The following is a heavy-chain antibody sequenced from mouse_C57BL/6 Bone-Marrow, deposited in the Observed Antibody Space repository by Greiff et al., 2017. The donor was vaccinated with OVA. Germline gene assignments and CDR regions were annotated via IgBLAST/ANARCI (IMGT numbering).Heavy chain of an antibody. CDR3: ARKLLSYAVDY. CDR2: IYPGDGDT. J-gene: IGHJ4*01. V-gene: IGHV1-80*01. D-gene: IGHD2-1*01. CDR1: GYAFSSYW. Sequence: VQLQQSGAELVKPGASVKLSCKASGYAFSSYWMHWVKQRPGQGLEWIGQIYPGDGDTNYNGKFKGKATLTADKSSSTAYMQLSSLTSEDSAVYFCARKLLSYAVDYWGQGTSVTVTS.